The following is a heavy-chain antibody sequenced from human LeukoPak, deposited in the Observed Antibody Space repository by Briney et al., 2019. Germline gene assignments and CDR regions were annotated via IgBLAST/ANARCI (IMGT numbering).Heavy chain of an antibody. CDR2: IYYIGTT. D-gene: IGHD3-10*01. J-gene: IGHJ4*02. CDR3: ARGRLGGSGSYYNVLDY. V-gene: IGHV4-59*01. CDR1: GDSISSSY. Sequence: SETLSLTCTVSGDSISSSYWGWVRQPPGKGLEWIGYIYYIGTTNYNPSLKSRVTISVDTSKNQFSLRLTSVTAADTAVYYCARGRLGGSGSYYNVLDYWGQGTLVTVSS.